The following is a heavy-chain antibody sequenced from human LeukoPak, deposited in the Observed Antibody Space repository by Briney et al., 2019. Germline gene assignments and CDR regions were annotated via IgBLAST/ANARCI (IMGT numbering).Heavy chain of an antibody. V-gene: IGHV3-23*01. Sequence: GGSLRLSCAASGFTFSSYAMSWVRQATGKGLEWVSAISGSGGSTYYADSVKGRFTISRDNSKNTLYLQMNSLRAEDTAVYYCAKASSWLDAFDIWGQGTMVTVSS. J-gene: IGHJ3*02. CDR2: ISGSGGST. D-gene: IGHD3-9*01. CDR3: AKASSWLDAFDI. CDR1: GFTFSSYA.